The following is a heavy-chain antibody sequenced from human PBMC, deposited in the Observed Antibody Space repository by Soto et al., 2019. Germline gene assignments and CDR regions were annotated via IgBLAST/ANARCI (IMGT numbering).Heavy chain of an antibody. D-gene: IGHD4-17*01. CDR3: ARGRRSTVTGYYYYYMDV. V-gene: IGHV1-8*01. Sequence: GASVKVSCKASGYTFTSYDINWVRQATGQGLEWMGWMNPNSGNTGYAQKFQGRVTMTRNTSISTAYMELSSLRSEDTAVYYCARGRRSTVTGYYYYYMDVWGKGTTVTVSS. CDR2: MNPNSGNT. J-gene: IGHJ6*03. CDR1: GYTFTSYD.